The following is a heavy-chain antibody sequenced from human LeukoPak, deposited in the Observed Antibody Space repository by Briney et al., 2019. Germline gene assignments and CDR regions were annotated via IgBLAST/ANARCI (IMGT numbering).Heavy chain of an antibody. V-gene: IGHV4-30-2*01. Sequence: PSETLSLTCAVSGGSISSGGYSWSWIRRPPGKGLEWIGYIYHSGSTYYNPSLKSRVTISVDRSKNQFSLKLSSVTAADTAVYYCARVVVALRGAFDPWGQGTLVTVSS. D-gene: IGHD3-22*01. CDR2: IYHSGST. CDR3: ARVVVALRGAFDP. CDR1: GGSISSGGYS. J-gene: IGHJ5*02.